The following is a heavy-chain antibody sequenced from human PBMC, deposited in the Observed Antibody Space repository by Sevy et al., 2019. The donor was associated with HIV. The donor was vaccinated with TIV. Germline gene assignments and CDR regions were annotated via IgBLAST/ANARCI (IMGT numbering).Heavy chain of an antibody. CDR1: GFTFNSFA. CDR3: AKKMGGGSGMAFLVDF. Sequence: GSLRLSCAASGFTFNSFAMGWVRQAPGKGLDWISVISGTGDYTYYAVSVKGRFTISRDNSKNTLFLQMNSLRAEDTAIFYCAKKMGGGSGMAFLVDFWGQGTLVTVSS. J-gene: IGHJ4*02. V-gene: IGHV3-23*01. CDR2: ISGTGDYT. D-gene: IGHD5-18*01.